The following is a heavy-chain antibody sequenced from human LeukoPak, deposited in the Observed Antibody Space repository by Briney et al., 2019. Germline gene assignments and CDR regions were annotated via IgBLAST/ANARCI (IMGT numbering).Heavy chain of an antibody. CDR1: GGSISSNY. Sequence: PSETLSLTCTASGGSISSNYWSWIRQPARKGLEWIGRIYTSGSTNYNPSLKSRVTMTIDTSKNQFSLKLSSVTAADTAVYYCARVGYSSVWYFDLWGRGTLVTVSS. CDR2: IYTSGST. CDR3: ARVGYSSVWYFDL. D-gene: IGHD6-19*01. V-gene: IGHV4-4*07. J-gene: IGHJ2*01.